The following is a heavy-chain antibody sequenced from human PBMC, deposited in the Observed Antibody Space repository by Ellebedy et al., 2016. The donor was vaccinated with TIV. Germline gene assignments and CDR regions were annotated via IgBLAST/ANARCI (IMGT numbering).Heavy chain of an antibody. V-gene: IGHV3-53*05. CDR3: AKDRGPFTFGGVIASGGMDV. CDR2: IYSGGST. J-gene: IGHJ6*02. D-gene: IGHD3-16*02. CDR1: GFTVSSNY. Sequence: GESLKISCAASGFTVSSNYMSWVRQAPGKGLEWVSVIYSGGSTYYADSVKGRFTISRDNSKNTLYLQMNSLRAEDTAVYYCAKDRGPFTFGGVIASGGMDVWGQGTTVTVSS.